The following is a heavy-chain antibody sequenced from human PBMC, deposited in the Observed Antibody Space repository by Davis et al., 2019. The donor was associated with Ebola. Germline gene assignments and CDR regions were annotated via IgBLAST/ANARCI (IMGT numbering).Heavy chain of an antibody. CDR1: GYTFTSYA. CDR3: AKSAIAAAGTLLFHYYGMDV. D-gene: IGHD6-13*01. CDR2: INAGNGNT. Sequence: ASVTVSCKASGYTFTSYAMHWVRQAPGQRLEWMGWINAGNGNTKYSQKFQGRVTITRDTSASTAYMELSSLRSEDTAVYYCAKSAIAAAGTLLFHYYGMDVWGQGTTVTVSS. J-gene: IGHJ6*02. V-gene: IGHV1-3*01.